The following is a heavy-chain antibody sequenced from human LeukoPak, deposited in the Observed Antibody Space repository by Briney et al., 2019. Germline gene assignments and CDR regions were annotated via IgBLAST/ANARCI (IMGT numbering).Heavy chain of an antibody. CDR2: IYYSGST. CDR1: GGSISSSSYY. Sequence: SETLSLTCTVSGGSISSSSYYWGWIRQPPGKGLEWIGSIYYSGSTYYNPSLKSRVTISVDTSKNQFSLKLSSVTAADTAVYYCARNPYDSSGYVPHEYFQHWGQGTLVTVSS. D-gene: IGHD3-22*01. V-gene: IGHV4-39*07. J-gene: IGHJ1*01. CDR3: ARNPYDSSGYVPHEYFQH.